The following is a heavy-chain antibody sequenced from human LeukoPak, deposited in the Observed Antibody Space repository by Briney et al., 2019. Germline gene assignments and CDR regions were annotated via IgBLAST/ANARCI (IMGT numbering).Heavy chain of an antibody. CDR2: IYSGGST. J-gene: IGHJ4*02. Sequence: PGGSLRLSCAASGFTFSNAWMSWVRQAPGKGLEWVSVIYSGGSTYYADSVKGRFTISRDNSKNTLYLQMNSLRAEDTAVYYCARGGYSYGTEVFDYWGQGTLVTVSS. D-gene: IGHD5-18*01. CDR1: GFTFSNAW. CDR3: ARGGYSYGTEVFDY. V-gene: IGHV3-53*01.